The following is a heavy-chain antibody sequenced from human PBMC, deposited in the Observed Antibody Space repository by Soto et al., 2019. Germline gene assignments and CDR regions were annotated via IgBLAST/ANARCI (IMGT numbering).Heavy chain of an antibody. CDR1: RFTFSTYG. D-gene: IGHD3-22*01. Sequence: EVQLLESGGGLVQPGGSLRLSCAATRFTFSTYGIRWVRQAPGKGLEWISGLRASGGSTYADSVKGRFTISRDNSKNTLYLPMNSLRVEDTAIYYCAKDSGYDSTDWGQGTLVTVSA. J-gene: IGHJ4*02. CDR2: LRASGGST. CDR3: AKDSGYDSTD. V-gene: IGHV3-23*01.